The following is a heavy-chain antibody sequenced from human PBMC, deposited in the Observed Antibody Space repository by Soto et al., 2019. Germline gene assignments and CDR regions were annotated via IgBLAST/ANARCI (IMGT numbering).Heavy chain of an antibody. CDR3: ARGQPYTAAQYDSSGYYRRWFDP. CDR1: GGSFSGYY. D-gene: IGHD3-22*01. Sequence: SETLSLTCAVYGGSFSGYYWSWIRQPPGKGLEWIGEINHSGSTNYNPSLKSRVTISVDTSKNQFSLKLSSVTAADTAVYYCARGQPYTAAQYDSSGYYRRWFDPWGQGTLVTVSS. CDR2: INHSGST. J-gene: IGHJ5*02. V-gene: IGHV4-34*01.